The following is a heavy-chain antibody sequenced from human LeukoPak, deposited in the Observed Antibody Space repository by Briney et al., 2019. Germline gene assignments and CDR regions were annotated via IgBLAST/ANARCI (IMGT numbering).Heavy chain of an antibody. CDR3: GTVFDH. CDR2: IDIDGTGT. J-gene: IGHJ4*02. CDR1: GFTFTNYW. Sequence: PGGSLRLSCAASGFTFTNYWMHWVRQAPGKGLVWVSRIDIDGTGTSYADSVKGRFTISRDNAKNTVSLQMNGLKAEDTAVYYCGTVFDHWGPGILVTVSS. V-gene: IGHV3-74*01.